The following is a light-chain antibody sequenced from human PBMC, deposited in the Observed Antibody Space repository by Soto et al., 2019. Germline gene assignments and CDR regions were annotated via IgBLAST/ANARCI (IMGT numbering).Light chain of an antibody. CDR2: GAS. V-gene: IGKV3-20*01. CDR1: QSFSSSY. J-gene: IGKJ5*01. CDR3: QQYGTSIT. Sequence: EIVLTQSPGTLSLSPGERATLSCRGSQSFSSSYLAWYQQKPGQAPRLLIYGASSRATGIPDRFSGSGSGTAFPLTISRLEPEDFAVYYCQQYGTSITFGQGTRLEI.